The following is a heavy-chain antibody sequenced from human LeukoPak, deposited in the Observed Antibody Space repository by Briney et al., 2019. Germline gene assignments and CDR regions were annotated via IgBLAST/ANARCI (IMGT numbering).Heavy chain of an antibody. J-gene: IGHJ4*02. V-gene: IGHV4-59*12. Sequence: SETLSLTCTVSGGSISSYYWSWIRQPPGKGLEWIGYIYYSGSTNYNPSLKSRVTISVDTSKNQFSLKLSSVTAADTAVYYCARERYSGSCFDYWGQGTLVTVSS. CDR1: GGSISSYY. CDR2: IYYSGST. CDR3: ARERYSGSCFDY. D-gene: IGHD1-26*01.